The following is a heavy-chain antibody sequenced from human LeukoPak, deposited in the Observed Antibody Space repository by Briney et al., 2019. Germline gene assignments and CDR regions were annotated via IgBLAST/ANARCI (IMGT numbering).Heavy chain of an antibody. CDR1: GDSVTSTY. V-gene: IGHV4-59*02. J-gene: IGHJ4*02. Sequence: SETLSLTCSVSGDSVTSTYWSWIRQPPGKGLEWIAYGHHSESSNYNPSFRSRVTIPVDTSGNQFSLRLTSVTAADTAVYYCARESAGSLHDSTAAFHYWGQGIPVIVSS. CDR3: ARESAGSLHDSTAAFHY. D-gene: IGHD2-8*02. CDR2: GHHSESS.